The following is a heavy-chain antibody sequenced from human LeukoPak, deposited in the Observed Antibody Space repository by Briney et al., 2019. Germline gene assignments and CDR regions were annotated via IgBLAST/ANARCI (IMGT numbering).Heavy chain of an antibody. CDR3: AKGKYYDFWSGYSVADY. CDR1: GFTFSIYA. Sequence: GGSLRLSCAASGFTFSIYAMSWVRQAPGEGLEWVSAISGSGGSTYYAGSVRGRCTISRDNSKNTLYLQMSSLRAEDTAVYYCAKGKYYDFWSGYSVADYWGQGTLVSVSS. V-gene: IGHV3-23*01. D-gene: IGHD3-3*01. CDR2: ISGSGGST. J-gene: IGHJ4*02.